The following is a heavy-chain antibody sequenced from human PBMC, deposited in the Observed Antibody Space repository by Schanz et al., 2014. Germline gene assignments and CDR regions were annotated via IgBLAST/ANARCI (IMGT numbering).Heavy chain of an antibody. CDR2: INPSGGST. D-gene: IGHD4-17*01. Sequence: QVQLVQSGAEVKKPGASVKVSCKASGYTFVSYSMHWVRQAPGQGLEWMGMINPSGGSTTYAQKFQGRVTVTRDTSTSTVYMELNSLRSEDTAVYYCARTIAYGGSSGYVDYWGQGTLVTVSS. CDR3: ARTIAYGGSSGYVDY. V-gene: IGHV1-46*03. J-gene: IGHJ4*02. CDR1: GYTFVSYS.